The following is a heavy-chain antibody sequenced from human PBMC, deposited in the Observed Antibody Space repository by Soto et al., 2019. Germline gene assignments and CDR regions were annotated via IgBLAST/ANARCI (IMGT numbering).Heavy chain of an antibody. V-gene: IGHV4-59*12. CDR2: IYYSGST. D-gene: IGHD3-16*02. CDR1: GGSISSYY. J-gene: IGHJ5*02. CDR3: ARAIFSLGHWFDP. Sequence: SETLSLTCTVSGGSISSYYWSWIRQPPEKGLEWIGYIYYSGSTNYNPSLKSRVTISVDTSKNQFSLKLSSVTAADTAVYYCARAIFSLGHWFDPWGQGTLVTVSS.